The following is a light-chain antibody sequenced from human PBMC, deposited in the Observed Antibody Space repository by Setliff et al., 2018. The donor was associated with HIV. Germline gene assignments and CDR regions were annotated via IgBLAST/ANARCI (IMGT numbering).Light chain of an antibody. CDR3: QAWDSSSYV. CDR2: QDT. V-gene: IGLV3-1*01. J-gene: IGLJ1*01. Sequence: ELAQPPSVSVSPGQTASITCSGDALGDKFTSWYQQHPGQSPILLIYQDTRRPSGIPERFSGSNSGNTATLTISGTQAMDEADYYCQAWDSSSYVFGTGTKGTVL. CDR1: ALGDKF.